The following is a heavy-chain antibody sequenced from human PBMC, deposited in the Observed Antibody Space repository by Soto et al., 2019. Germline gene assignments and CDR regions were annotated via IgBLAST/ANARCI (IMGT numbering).Heavy chain of an antibody. J-gene: IGHJ4*02. CDR3: AKVGALGPYGDYVSDFDY. CDR2: ISGSGGST. CDR1: GFTFSSYA. D-gene: IGHD4-17*01. V-gene: IGHV3-23*01. Sequence: GGSLRLSCAASGFTFSSYAMSWVRQAPGKGLEWVSAISGSGGSTYYADSVKGRFTISRDNSKNTLYLQMNSLRAEDTAVYYCAKVGALGPYGDYVSDFDYWGQGTLVTVSS.